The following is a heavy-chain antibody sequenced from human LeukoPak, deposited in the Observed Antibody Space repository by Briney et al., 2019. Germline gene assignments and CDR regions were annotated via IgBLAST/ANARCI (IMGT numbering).Heavy chain of an antibody. V-gene: IGHV4-34*01. D-gene: IGHD3-16*01. CDR2: INHSGST. CDR1: GGSFSGYY. Sequence: SETLSLTCAVYGGSFSGYYWSWIRQPPGKGLEWIGEINHSGSTNYNPSLKSRVTISVDTSKNQFSLKLSSVTAADTAVYYCARRGTPPKPLDYWGQGTLVTVSS. CDR3: ARRGTPPKPLDY. J-gene: IGHJ4*02.